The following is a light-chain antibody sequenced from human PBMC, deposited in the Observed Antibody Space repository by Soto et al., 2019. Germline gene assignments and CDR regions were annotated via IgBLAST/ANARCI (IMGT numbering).Light chain of an antibody. CDR2: DAS. CDR1: QIIGSS. V-gene: IGKV1-5*01. Sequence: DIQMTQSPSTLSASVGDRVTITCRASQIIGSSLAWYQQKPGKAPKLLIYDASTLRSGVPSRFSGSESGTEFTLTISSLQPDDSATNYCQQYYSYPYTCGQGTKLEIK. CDR3: QQYYSYPYT. J-gene: IGKJ2*01.